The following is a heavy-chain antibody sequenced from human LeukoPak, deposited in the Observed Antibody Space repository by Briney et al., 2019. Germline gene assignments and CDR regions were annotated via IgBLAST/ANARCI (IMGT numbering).Heavy chain of an antibody. CDR1: GFTFSAYW. Sequence: GESLRLSCAASGFTFSAYWMTWVRQAPGKGLEWVANINEAGSLKYYVDSVKGRFTISRDNTKNSLSLQMNSLRVDDTAVYYCARVGKSGWDFDHWGKGTLVTVSS. V-gene: IGHV3-7*01. D-gene: IGHD6-19*01. CDR2: INEAGSLK. CDR3: ARVGKSGWDFDH. J-gene: IGHJ4*02.